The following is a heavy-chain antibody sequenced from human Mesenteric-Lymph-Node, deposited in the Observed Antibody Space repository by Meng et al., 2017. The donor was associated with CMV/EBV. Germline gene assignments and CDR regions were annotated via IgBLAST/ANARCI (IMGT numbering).Heavy chain of an antibody. CDR1: SHW. Sequence: SHWMHWVRQTPGKGLVWVSRINNDGRTTMYADSVKGRFTISRDNTKNTLYLQMNSLRAEDTAVYFCARDIEEYYYSWNGYWDWYLDLWGRGTLVTVSS. CDR3: ARDIEEYYYSWNGYWDWYLDL. V-gene: IGHV3-74*03. CDR2: INNDGRTT. D-gene: IGHD3-3*01. J-gene: IGHJ2*01.